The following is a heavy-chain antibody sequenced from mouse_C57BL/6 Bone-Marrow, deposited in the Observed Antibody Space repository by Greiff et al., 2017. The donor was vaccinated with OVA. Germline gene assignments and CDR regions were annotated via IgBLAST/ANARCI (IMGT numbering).Heavy chain of an antibody. D-gene: IGHD3-2*02. Sequence: QVQLQQSGPELVKPGASVKISCKASGYAFSSSWMNWVKQRPGKGLEWIGRIYPGDGDTNYNGKFKGKATLTADKSSSTAYMQLSSLTSEDSAVYFCASPQQGGAMDYWGQGTSVTVSS. CDR1: GYAFSSSW. J-gene: IGHJ4*01. V-gene: IGHV1-82*01. CDR2: IYPGDGDT. CDR3: ASPQQGGAMDY.